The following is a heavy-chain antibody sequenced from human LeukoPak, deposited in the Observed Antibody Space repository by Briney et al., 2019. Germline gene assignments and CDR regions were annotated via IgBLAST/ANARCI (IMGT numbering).Heavy chain of an antibody. J-gene: IGHJ4*02. CDR1: GFTFTTYG. V-gene: IGHV3-23*01. CDR2: ISGSGGST. Sequence: GGSLRLSCAASGFTFTTYGMSWVRQAPGKGLEWVSSISGSGGSTYYTDSVKGRFTISRDNSKNTLYLQMNSLRAEDTAVYYCVKDQDSGAYSRFDYWGQGTLVTVSS. D-gene: IGHD3-22*01. CDR3: VKDQDSGAYSRFDY.